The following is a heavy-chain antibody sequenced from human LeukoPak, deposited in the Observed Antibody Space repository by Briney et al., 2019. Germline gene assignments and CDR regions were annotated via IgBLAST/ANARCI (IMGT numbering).Heavy chain of an antibody. J-gene: IGHJ4*02. Sequence: ASVKVSCKVSGYTLTELSMHWVRQAPGKGLEWRGGFDPEDGETIYTQKFQGRVTMTEDTSTDTAYMELSSLRSEDTAVYCCATDRYYYDSSGLFDYWGQGTLVTVSS. CDR1: GYTLTELS. V-gene: IGHV1-24*01. CDR2: FDPEDGET. CDR3: ATDRYYYDSSGLFDY. D-gene: IGHD3-22*01.